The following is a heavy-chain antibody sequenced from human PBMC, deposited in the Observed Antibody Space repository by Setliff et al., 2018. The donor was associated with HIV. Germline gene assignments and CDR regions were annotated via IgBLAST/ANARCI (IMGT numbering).Heavy chain of an antibody. CDR2: VYHTATT. CDR3: ARGESTTWDLAEYFQH. D-gene: IGHD2-2*01. Sequence: SETLSLTCTVSGVSVSSGGYYWSWIRQHPGKGLEWIGYVYHTATTYFNPSLKSRITISVDTSKNQFSLKLGFVTGADTAVYYCARGESTTWDLAEYFQHWGHGTLVTVSS. CDR1: GVSVSSGGYY. J-gene: IGHJ1*01. V-gene: IGHV4-31*03.